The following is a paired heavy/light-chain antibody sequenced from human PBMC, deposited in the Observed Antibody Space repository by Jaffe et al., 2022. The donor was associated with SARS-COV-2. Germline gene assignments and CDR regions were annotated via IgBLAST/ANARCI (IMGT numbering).Heavy chain of an antibody. CDR2: ISSGGST. Sequence: EVQLLESGGGLVQPGGSLRLSCAASGFTFNNYAMSWVRQAPGKGLECVSGISSGGSTNYADSVKGRFTISRDNSKNTVYLQMNSLRAEDTAVYYCAKDAYNSGWYYFDYWGQGILVTVTS. CDR1: GFTFNNYA. CDR3: AKDAYNSGWYYFDY. J-gene: IGHJ4*02. D-gene: IGHD6-19*01. V-gene: IGHV3-23*01.
Light chain of an antibody. Sequence: ETVLTQSPGTLSLSPGERATLSCRASQSVGSSYLAWYQQKPGQAPRLLIYGASRRATGIPDRFSGSGSGTDFTLTISRLEPEDFAVYYCQQYGSSTITFGQGTRLEIK. V-gene: IGKV3-20*01. CDR2: GAS. CDR1: QSVGSSY. J-gene: IGKJ5*01. CDR3: QQYGSSTIT.